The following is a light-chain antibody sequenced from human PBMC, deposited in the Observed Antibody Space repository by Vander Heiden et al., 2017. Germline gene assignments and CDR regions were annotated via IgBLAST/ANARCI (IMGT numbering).Light chain of an antibody. CDR1: SSDVGGYNY. CDR3: SSYTSSSTYV. Sequence: QSALPQPASVSGSPGQSITISCTGGSSDVGGYNYVSWYQQYPGKAPNLIIYEVSYRPSGVSDRFSGSKSGDTASLTISGLQAEDEADYYCSSYTSSSTYVFGTGTKVTLL. V-gene: IGLV2-14*01. J-gene: IGLJ1*01. CDR2: EVS.